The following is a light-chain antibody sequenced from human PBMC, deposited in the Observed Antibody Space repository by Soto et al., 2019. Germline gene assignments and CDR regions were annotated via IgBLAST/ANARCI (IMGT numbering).Light chain of an antibody. CDR1: SSDVGGYNY. Sequence: QSALTQPASVSGSPGQSITISCTGTSSDVGGYNYVSWYQQHPGKAPKLMIYDVSNRPSGVSNRFSGSKSGNTASLTISGLQAEDEADYYCSSYTSSSTRVFGGGTSSPS. CDR2: DVS. J-gene: IGLJ2*01. V-gene: IGLV2-14*01. CDR3: SSYTSSSTRV.